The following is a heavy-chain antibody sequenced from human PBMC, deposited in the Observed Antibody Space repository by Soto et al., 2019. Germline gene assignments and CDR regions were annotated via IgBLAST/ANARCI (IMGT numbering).Heavy chain of an antibody. J-gene: IGHJ4*01. CDR3: APTRYDYGDDAVGY. V-gene: IGHV3-23*01. D-gene: IGHD4-17*01. Sequence: EVQLLESGGGLVQRGGSLRLSCVASGFIFDKYAMTWVRQAPGKGLEWVSSISGISSTTYYADSVKGRFTISRDGSKNTLFLHMSALRAEDTAVYYCAPTRYDYGDDAVGYWGQGTLVTVSS. CDR1: GFIFDKYA. CDR2: ISGISSTT.